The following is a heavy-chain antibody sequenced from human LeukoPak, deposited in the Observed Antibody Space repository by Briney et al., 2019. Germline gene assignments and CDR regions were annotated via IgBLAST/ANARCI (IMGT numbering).Heavy chain of an antibody. D-gene: IGHD2-21*02. CDR2: IYYSGST. Sequence: SETLSLTCTVSGGSISSYYWSWIRQPPGKGLEWIGSIYYSGSTYYNPSLKSRVTISVDTSKNQFSLKLSSVTAADTAVYYCARVQPATAIGYWGQGTLVTVSS. CDR1: GGSISSYY. J-gene: IGHJ4*02. V-gene: IGHV4-59*12. CDR3: ARVQPATAIGY.